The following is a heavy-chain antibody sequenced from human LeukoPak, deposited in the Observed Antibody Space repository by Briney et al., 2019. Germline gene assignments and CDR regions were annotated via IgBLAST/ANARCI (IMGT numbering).Heavy chain of an antibody. CDR1: GFTFSSYS. CDR3: ARERSAAGTPFEDY. J-gene: IGHJ4*02. Sequence: GGSLRLSCAASGFTFSSYSMNWVCQAPGKGLEWVSSISSSSSYIYYADSVKGRFTISRDNAKNSLYLQMNSLRAEDTAVYYCARERSAAGTPFEDYWGQGTLVTVSS. V-gene: IGHV3-21*01. D-gene: IGHD6-13*01. CDR2: ISSSSSYI.